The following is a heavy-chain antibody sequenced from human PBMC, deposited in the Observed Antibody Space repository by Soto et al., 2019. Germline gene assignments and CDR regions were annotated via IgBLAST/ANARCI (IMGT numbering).Heavy chain of an antibody. CDR1: GFTFSSYG. V-gene: IGHV3-30-3*01. CDR2: ISYDGSNK. D-gene: IGHD4-17*01. J-gene: IGHJ6*02. Sequence: PGGSRRRSWAASGFTFSSYGMHWGRQAPGKGLEWVAVISYDGSNKYYADSVKGRFTISRDNSKNTLYLQMNSLRAEDTAVYYCARHYGDYAYYYYGMDVWGQGTTVTVPS. CDR3: ARHYGDYAYYYYGMDV.